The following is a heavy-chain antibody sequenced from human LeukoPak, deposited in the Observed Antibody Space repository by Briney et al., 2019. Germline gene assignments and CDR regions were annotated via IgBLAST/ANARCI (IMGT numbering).Heavy chain of an antibody. CDR3: ARPYYYDSRIDP. CDR1: GGSITSGDYY. CDR2: MYYSGST. V-gene: IGHV4-30-4*01. Sequence: PSETLSLTCTVSGGSITSGDYYWSWIRQPPGKGLEWIAHMYYSGSTYYNPSLKSRVTMSADTSKNQFSLKPSSVTAADTAVYYCARPYYYDSRIDPWAREPWSPSPQ. D-gene: IGHD3-22*01. J-gene: IGHJ5*02.